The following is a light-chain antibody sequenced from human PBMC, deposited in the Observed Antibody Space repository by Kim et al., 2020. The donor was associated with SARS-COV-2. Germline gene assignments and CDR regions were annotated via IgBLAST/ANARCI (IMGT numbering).Light chain of an antibody. Sequence: WSRGERATLACRASQSVTNSHLAWYQQKPGQAPRLLIYGASRRATGIPDRFSGSGSGTDFTLTITRLEPEDFAVYFCQQYGSSRRTFGQGTKLEI. CDR1: QSVTNSH. J-gene: IGKJ2*01. V-gene: IGKV3-20*01. CDR3: QQYGSSRRT. CDR2: GAS.